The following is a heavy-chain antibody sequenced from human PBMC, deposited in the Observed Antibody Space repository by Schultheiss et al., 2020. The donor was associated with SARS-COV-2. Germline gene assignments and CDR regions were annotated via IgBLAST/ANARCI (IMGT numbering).Heavy chain of an antibody. D-gene: IGHD1-26*01. V-gene: IGHV3-21*04. CDR2: ISSSSSYI. CDR3: AKDFGVGARGYYFDY. CDR1: GFTFSSCT. Sequence: GGSLRLSCAASGFTFSSCTMNWVRQAAGKGLEWVSSISSSSSYIYYADSVKGRFTISRDNAKNTLYLQMNSLRAEDTAVYYCAKDFGVGARGYYFDYWGQGTLVTVSS. J-gene: IGHJ4*02.